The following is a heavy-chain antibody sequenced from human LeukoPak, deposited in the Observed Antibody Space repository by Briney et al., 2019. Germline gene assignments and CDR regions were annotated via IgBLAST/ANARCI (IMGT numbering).Heavy chain of an antibody. Sequence: PGGSLRLSCAASGFTVSSNYMSWVRQAPGKGLEWVSVIYSGGSTHYADSVKGRFTISRDNSKNTLYLQMNSLRAEDTAVYYCARILDSAWGELGYWGQGTLVTVSS. CDR1: GFTVSSNY. CDR3: ARILDSAWGELGY. CDR2: IYSGGST. J-gene: IGHJ4*02. V-gene: IGHV3-53*05. D-gene: IGHD6-19*01.